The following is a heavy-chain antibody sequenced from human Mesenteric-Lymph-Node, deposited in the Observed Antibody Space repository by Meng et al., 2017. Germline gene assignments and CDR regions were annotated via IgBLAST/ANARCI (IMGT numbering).Heavy chain of an antibody. CDR3: ARNSIAAAGTHYYYYGMDV. CDR1: GGTFSSYA. J-gene: IGHJ6*02. D-gene: IGHD6-13*01. Sequence: SVKVSCKASGGTFSSYAISWVRQAPGQGLEWMGGIIPIFGTANYAQKLQGRVTMTTDTSTSTAYMELRRLRSDDTAVYYCARNSIAAAGTHYYYYGMDVWGQGTTVTVSS. V-gene: IGHV1-69*05. CDR2: IIPIFGTA.